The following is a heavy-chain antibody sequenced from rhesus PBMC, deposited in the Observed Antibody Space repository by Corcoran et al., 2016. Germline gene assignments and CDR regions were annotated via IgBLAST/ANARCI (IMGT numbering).Heavy chain of an antibody. D-gene: IGHD3-22*01. CDR1: GFSISTSGMG. J-gene: IGHJ1*01. Sequence: QVTLKESGPALVKPTQTLTLTCTFAGFSISTSGMGVGWIRQPPGKALEWRALIYWDDDKYYSTSLKSRLTISKDTSKNQVVLTMTNMDPVDTATYYCAHSYWSDYYDGGYFEFWGQGALVTVSS. CDR2: IYWDDDK. CDR3: AHSYWSDYYDGGYFEF. V-gene: IGHV2-174*01.